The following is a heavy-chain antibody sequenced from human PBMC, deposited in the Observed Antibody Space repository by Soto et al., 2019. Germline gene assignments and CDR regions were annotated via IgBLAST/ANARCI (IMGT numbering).Heavy chain of an antibody. CDR2: IDPSDSQT. CDR1: GYSFAGYW. V-gene: IGHV5-10-1*01. CDR3: ARQIYDSDTGPNFKYYFDX. Sequence: PGESLKISCKGSGYSFAGYWITWVRQKPGKGLELMVLIDPSDSQTYYSPSFRGHVTISATKSITTVFLQWSSLRYSDTAMYYCARQIYDSDTGPNFKYYFDXWGQVTPFTVSX. J-gene: IGHJ4*02. D-gene: IGHD3-22*01.